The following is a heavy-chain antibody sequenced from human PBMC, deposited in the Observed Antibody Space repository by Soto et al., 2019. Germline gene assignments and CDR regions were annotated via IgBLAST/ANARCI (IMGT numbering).Heavy chain of an antibody. CDR2: LNPYSGAT. CDR1: GYPFSDSH. Sequence: QLQLVQSGAELRKPGAAVKVSCNASGYPFSDSHIHWVRQAPGQGLEWMGWLNPYSGATTYAPKYQGRITLTRDTSLSTSYMELIGLKSDDTAVYYCATARRGTVSLLTAWGQGTLVTVSS. V-gene: IGHV1-2*02. CDR3: ATARRGTVSLLTA. D-gene: IGHD3-16*01. J-gene: IGHJ5*01.